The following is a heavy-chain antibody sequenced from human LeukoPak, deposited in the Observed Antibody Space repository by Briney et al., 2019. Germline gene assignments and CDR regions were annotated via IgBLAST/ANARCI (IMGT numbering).Heavy chain of an antibody. J-gene: IGHJ4*02. V-gene: IGHV3-23*01. CDR3: AKEEYCSSTSCYSSRVDY. Sequence: GGSLRLSCAASGFTFSSYAMSWVRQAPGKGLEWVSTISGSGGSTYYADSVKGRFTISRDNSKNTLYLQMNSLRAEDTAVYYCAKEEYCSSTSCYSSRVDYWGQGTLVTVSS. D-gene: IGHD2-2*01. CDR2: ISGSGGST. CDR1: GFTFSSYA.